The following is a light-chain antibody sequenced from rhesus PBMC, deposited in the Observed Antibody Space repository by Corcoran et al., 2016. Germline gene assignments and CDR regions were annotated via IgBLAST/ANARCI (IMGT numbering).Light chain of an antibody. CDR3: QHSYGTPPT. CDR1: ENVNNY. Sequence: DIQMTQSPSSLSASVGDRVTITCRASENVNNYLHWYQQKPGKAPKLLIYAASNLQSGVPSRFSGSGSGTDYTFTISSLQPEDVATYYCQHSYGTPPTFGQGTKVEIK. J-gene: IGKJ1*01. V-gene: IGKV1-74*01. CDR2: AAS.